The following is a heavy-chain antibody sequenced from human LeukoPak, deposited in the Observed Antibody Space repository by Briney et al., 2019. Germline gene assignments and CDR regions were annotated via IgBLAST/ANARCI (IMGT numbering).Heavy chain of an antibody. Sequence: SETLSLTCTVSGGPISSSSYYWGWIRQPPGKGLEWIGSIYYSGSTYYNPSLKSRVTISVDTSKNQFSLKLSSVTAADTAVYYCARDRGYYDILTGYIPQYYFDYWGQGTLVTVSS. D-gene: IGHD3-9*01. CDR1: GGPISSSSYY. CDR2: IYYSGST. CDR3: ARDRGYYDILTGYIPQYYFDY. V-gene: IGHV4-39*07. J-gene: IGHJ4*02.